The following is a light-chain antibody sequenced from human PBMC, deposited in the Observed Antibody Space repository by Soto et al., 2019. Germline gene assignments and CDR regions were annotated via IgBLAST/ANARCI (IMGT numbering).Light chain of an antibody. CDR2: GAS. Sequence: DIQMTQSPSSLYASVGDRVSLTCRASQTIGTNLNWYQQKSGQAPKVLLYGASTLQSGVPSRFSGSGSGTYFTLTINSLQPEDFATYYCQHNYSTPPTFGQGTKVESK. CDR1: QTIGTN. V-gene: IGKV1-39*01. J-gene: IGKJ1*01. CDR3: QHNYSTPPT.